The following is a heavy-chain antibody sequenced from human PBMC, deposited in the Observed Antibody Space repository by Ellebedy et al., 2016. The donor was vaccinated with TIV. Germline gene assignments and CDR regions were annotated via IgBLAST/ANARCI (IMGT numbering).Heavy chain of an antibody. CDR1: GFTFSSYG. D-gene: IGHD3-3*01. V-gene: IGHV3-33*01. J-gene: IGHJ3*02. CDR2: IWYDGSNK. Sequence: PGGSLRLSCAASGFTFSSYGMHWVRQAPGKGLEWVAVIWYDGSNKYYADSVKGRFTISRDNSKNTLYLQMNSLRAEDTAVYYCAREKGVIIMDAFDIWGQGTMVTVSS. CDR3: AREKGVIIMDAFDI.